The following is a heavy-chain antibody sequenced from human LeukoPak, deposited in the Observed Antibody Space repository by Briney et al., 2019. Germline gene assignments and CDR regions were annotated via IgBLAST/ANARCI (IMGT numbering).Heavy chain of an antibody. CDR1: GYTFTVYY. D-gene: IGHD6-13*01. CDR3: ARDPRIAAAGEGYDY. J-gene: IGHJ4*02. Sequence: ASVKVSFKASGYTFTVYYMHWVRQAPGQGIEWMGWINSNSGGTNYAQKFQGRVTMTRDTSISTAYMELSRLRSDDTAVYYCARDPRIAAAGEGYDYWGQGTLVTVSS. CDR2: INSNSGGT. V-gene: IGHV1-2*02.